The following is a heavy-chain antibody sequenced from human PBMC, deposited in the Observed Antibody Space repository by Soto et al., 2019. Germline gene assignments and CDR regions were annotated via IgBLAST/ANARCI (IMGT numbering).Heavy chain of an antibody. CDR2: ISGSGGST. V-gene: IGHV3-23*01. J-gene: IGHJ4*02. D-gene: IGHD2-2*01. CDR3: ARDADTSSRYGLFDY. Sequence: PGGSLRLSCAASGFTFSSYAMSWVRQAPGKGLEWVSAISGSGGSTYYADSVKGRFTISRDTSKNTVFLQINSLRAEDTAVYYCARDADTSSRYGLFDYWGPGTLVTVSS. CDR1: GFTFSSYA.